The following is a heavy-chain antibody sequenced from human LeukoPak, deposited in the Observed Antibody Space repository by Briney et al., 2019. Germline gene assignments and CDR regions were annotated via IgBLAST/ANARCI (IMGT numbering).Heavy chain of an antibody. V-gene: IGHV4-4*02. CDR2: IHHSGSI. Sequence: PSETLSLTCAVSGVSISSNLWWTWVRQPPGKGLEWIAEIHHSGSINYNPSLKSRVTISVDKAKNQFSLNLNSVTAADTAVYYCARELSHSGYNYGCLDYWGQGTLVTVSS. D-gene: IGHD5-18*01. CDR1: GVSISSNLW. CDR3: ARELSHSGYNYGCLDY. J-gene: IGHJ4*02.